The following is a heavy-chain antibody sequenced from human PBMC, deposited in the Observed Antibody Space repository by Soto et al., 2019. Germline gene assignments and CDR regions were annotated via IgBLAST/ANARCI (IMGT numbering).Heavy chain of an antibody. V-gene: IGHV3-7*03. D-gene: IGHD4-17*01. CDR3: GRVPLDGNYANGVDV. CDR1: GFNFNTYW. J-gene: IGHJ6*04. Sequence: GVSLRLSCAASGFNFNTYWMYWVRQAPGKGLEWVANIDTDGSRKNYVDSVKGRFIISRDNVKNSLFLQMNSLRAEDTAVYYCGRVPLDGNYANGVDVWGKGTTVTVSS. CDR2: IDTDGSRK.